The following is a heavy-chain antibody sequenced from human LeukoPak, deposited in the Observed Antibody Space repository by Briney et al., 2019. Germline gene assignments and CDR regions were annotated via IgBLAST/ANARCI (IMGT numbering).Heavy chain of an antibody. V-gene: IGHV4-38-2*02. J-gene: IGHJ4*02. CDR2: TYHSGST. CDR3: ARISVVPAAMGY. Sequence: SETLSLTCSVSGYSISSGYYWGWIRQPPGKGLEWIGSTYHSGSTYYNPSLKSRVTISADTSKNQFSLKLSSVTAADTAVYYCARISVVPAAMGYWGQGTLVTVSS. D-gene: IGHD2-2*01. CDR1: GYSISSGYY.